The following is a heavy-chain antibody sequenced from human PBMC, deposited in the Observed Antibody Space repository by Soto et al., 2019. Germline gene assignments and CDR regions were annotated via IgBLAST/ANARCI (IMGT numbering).Heavy chain of an antibody. CDR2: TYYRSKWYN. V-gene: IGHV6-1*01. Sequence: SHTLSVTCAISGDSVSSNSASWNWIRQSPSRGLEWLGRTYYRSKWYNDYAVSVKSRITINPDTSKNQFSLQLNSVTPEDTAVYYCASSHIYTVVASAVLDIWCPGTMLTVSS. J-gene: IGHJ3*02. CDR3: ASSHIYTVVASAVLDI. CDR1: GDSVSSNSAS. D-gene: IGHD2-15*01.